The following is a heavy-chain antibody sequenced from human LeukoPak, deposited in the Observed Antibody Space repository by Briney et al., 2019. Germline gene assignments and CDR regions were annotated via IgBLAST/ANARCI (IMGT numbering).Heavy chain of an antibody. CDR1: GGSISSYY. D-gene: IGHD1-14*01. CDR3: ARTLNTGNWFDP. Sequence: SETLSLTCTVSGGSISSYYWSWIRQPPGKGLEWIGYIYYSGSTNYNPSLKSRVTISVDTSKNQFSLKLSSVTAADTAVYYCARTLNTGNWFDPWGQGTLVTVSS. CDR2: IYYSGST. J-gene: IGHJ5*02. V-gene: IGHV4-59*12.